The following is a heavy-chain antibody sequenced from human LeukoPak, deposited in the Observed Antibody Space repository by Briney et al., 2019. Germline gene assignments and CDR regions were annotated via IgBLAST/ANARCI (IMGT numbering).Heavy chain of an antibody. Sequence: PSETLSLTCTVSGGSISSYYWSWIRQPPGKGLEWIGYIYYSGSTNYNPSLKSRVTISVDTSKNQFSLKLSSVTAADMAVYYCASGYCSSTSCYPLDYWGQGTLVTVSS. V-gene: IGHV4-59*08. CDR2: IYYSGST. D-gene: IGHD2-2*03. CDR1: GGSISSYY. J-gene: IGHJ4*02. CDR3: ASGYCSSTSCYPLDY.